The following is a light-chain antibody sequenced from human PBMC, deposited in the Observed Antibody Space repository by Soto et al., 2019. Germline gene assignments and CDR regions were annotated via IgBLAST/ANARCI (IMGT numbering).Light chain of an antibody. Sequence: QSVLTQPASVSGSPGQSITISCTGTSSDVGSYNYVSWYQQRPGKAPKLMIYDVNNRPSGVSNRFSGSKSGNSASLTISGLQAEDEADYYCSSYKSSSTYVFGTGTKVPV. J-gene: IGLJ1*01. V-gene: IGLV2-14*01. CDR2: DVN. CDR3: SSYKSSSTYV. CDR1: SSDVGSYNY.